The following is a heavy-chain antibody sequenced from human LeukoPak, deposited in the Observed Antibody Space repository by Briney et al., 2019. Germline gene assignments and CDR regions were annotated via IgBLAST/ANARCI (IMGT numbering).Heavy chain of an antibody. CDR1: GFTFSSYS. CDR2: ISSSSSYI. CDR3: ARDTSYYGHYGYFDY. J-gene: IGHJ4*02. D-gene: IGHD4-17*01. Sequence: KPGGSLRLSCAASGFTFSSYSVNWVRQAPGKGLEWVSSISSSSSYIYYADSVKGRFTISRDNAKNSLYLQMNSLRAEDTAVYYCARDTSYYGHYGYFDYWGQGTLVTVSS. V-gene: IGHV3-21*01.